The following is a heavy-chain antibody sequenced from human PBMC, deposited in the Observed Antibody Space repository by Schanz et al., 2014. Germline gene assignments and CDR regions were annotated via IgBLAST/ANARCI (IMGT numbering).Heavy chain of an antibody. Sequence: QVQLVQSGAEAKKPGASAKVSCTASGFNFNNYDINWVRQATGQGLEWMGWMNPKTGNTDQAQKCQGRVTMTCDTSTSSAYLHLSRLRSEDTGVYYCARALKGKVAIFVVIAAQNYDYMDVWGKGTTVTVSS. CDR2: MNPKTGNT. D-gene: IGHD2-21*01. J-gene: IGHJ6*03. V-gene: IGHV1-8*01. CDR1: GFNFNNYD. CDR3: ARALKGKVAIFVVIAAQNYDYMDV.